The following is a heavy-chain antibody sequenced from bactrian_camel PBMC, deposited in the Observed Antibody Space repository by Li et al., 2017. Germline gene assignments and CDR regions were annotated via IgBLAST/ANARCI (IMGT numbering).Heavy chain of an antibody. Sequence: VQLVESGGGSVQAGGSLRLSCSAARHRYSNNCMGWFRQAPGKRREGVAAVDDDDSTMYGDSEKGRFTISQDNAKNTLYLQMNSLKPEDTAMYYCAADLSPILLQCDYNVWGQGTQVTVS. CDR3: AADLSPILLQCDYNV. CDR1: RHRYSNNC. J-gene: IGHJ4*01. V-gene: IGHV3S53*01. CDR2: VDDDDST. D-gene: IGHD2*01.